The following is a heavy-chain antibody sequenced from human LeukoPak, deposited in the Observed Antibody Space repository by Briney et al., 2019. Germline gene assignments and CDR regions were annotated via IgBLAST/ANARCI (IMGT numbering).Heavy chain of an antibody. CDR2: IYHSGST. D-gene: IGHD3-9*01. J-gene: IGHJ5*02. V-gene: IGHV4-30-2*01. Sequence: SSETLSLTCTVSGGSISSGGYYWSWIRQPPGKGLEWIGYIYHSGSTYYNPSLKSRVTISVDTSKNQFSLKLSSVTAADTAVYYCVSDYYDILTGRANWFDPWGQGTLVTVSS. CDR1: GGSISSGGYY. CDR3: VSDYYDILTGRANWFDP.